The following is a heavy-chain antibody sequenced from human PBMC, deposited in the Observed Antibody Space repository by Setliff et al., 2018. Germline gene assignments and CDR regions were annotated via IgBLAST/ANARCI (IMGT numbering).Heavy chain of an antibody. CDR2: IIPIFGTA. V-gene: IGHV1-69*06. J-gene: IGHJ6*02. D-gene: IGHD6-13*01. Sequence: SVKVSCKPSGYTFTDYYIHWVRQAPGQGLEWMGRIIPIFGTANYAQKFQGRVTITADKSTSTAYMELRSLRSDDTAVYYCARVGSSSWLHPDVYYYYGMDVWGQGTTVTVSS. CDR1: GYTFTDYY. CDR3: ARVGSSSWLHPDVYYYYGMDV.